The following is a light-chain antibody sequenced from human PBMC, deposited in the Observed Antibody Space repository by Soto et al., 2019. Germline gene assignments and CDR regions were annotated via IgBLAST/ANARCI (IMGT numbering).Light chain of an antibody. V-gene: IGKV1-5*01. CDR1: QSISDW. CDR2: DAS. CDR3: QRYNNYPWT. J-gene: IGKJ1*01. Sequence: DIQMTQSPSTLSASIGDRVTITCRASQSISDWLAWYQQKPGKAPKLLIYDASILQSGVQSRFSGSGSGTEFTLTIRSLQPDDFATYYCQRYNNYPWTFGPGTKVDIK.